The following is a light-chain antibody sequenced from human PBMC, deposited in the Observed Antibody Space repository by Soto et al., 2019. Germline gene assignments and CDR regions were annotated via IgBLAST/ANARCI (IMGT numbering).Light chain of an antibody. CDR3: QQYHTWPIT. CDR2: GAS. Sequence: DIVMTQSTATLSVAPGERVTFSCRASQGVSRKLAWYQHKPGQAPRLLISGASTGATGIPARFSGSGSGTEFTLTISSLQSADCAIYYCQQYHTWPITFGGGTKLHIK. J-gene: IGKJ4*01. V-gene: IGKV3-15*01. CDR1: QGVSRK.